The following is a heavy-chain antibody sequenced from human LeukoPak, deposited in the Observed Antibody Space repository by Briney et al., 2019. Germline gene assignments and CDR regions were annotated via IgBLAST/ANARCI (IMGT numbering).Heavy chain of an antibody. CDR3: ARRYYDILTGSFDY. Sequence: KPSETLSLTCTVSGGSVSSGSYYWSWIRQPPGKGLEWIGYIYYSGSTNYNPSLKSRVTISVDTSKNQFSLKLRSVTAADTTAYYCARRYYDILTGSFDYWGQGTLVTVSS. V-gene: IGHV4-61*01. D-gene: IGHD3-9*01. J-gene: IGHJ4*02. CDR1: GGSVSSGSYY. CDR2: IYYSGST.